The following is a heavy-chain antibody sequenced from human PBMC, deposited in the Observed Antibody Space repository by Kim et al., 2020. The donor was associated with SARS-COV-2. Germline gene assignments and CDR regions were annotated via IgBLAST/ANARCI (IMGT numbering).Heavy chain of an antibody. V-gene: IGHV4-34*01. CDR1: GGSFSGYY. J-gene: IGHJ4*02. Sequence: SETLSLTCAVYGGSFSGYYWSWIRQPPGKGLEWIGEINHSGSTNYNPSLKSRVTISVDTSKNQFSLKLSSVTAADTSVNYFARGPAGRGSGSYYFEFWGQRTLVTVSS. D-gene: IGHD3-10*01. CDR2: INHSGST. CDR3: ARGPAGRGSGSYYFEF.